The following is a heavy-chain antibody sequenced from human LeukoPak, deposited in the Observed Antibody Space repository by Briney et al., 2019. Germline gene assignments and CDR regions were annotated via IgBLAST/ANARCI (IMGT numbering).Heavy chain of an antibody. J-gene: IGHJ4*02. V-gene: IGHV3-9*01. CDR2: ISWNSGSI. D-gene: IGHD6-6*01. CDR1: GFTFDDYA. CDR3: AKGPRPTSYYFDY. Sequence: SGRSLRLSCAASGFTFDDYAMHWVRQAPGKGLEWVSGISWNSGSIGYADPVKGRFTISRDNAKNSLYLQMNSLRAEDTALYYCAKGPRPTSYYFDYWGQGTLVTVSS.